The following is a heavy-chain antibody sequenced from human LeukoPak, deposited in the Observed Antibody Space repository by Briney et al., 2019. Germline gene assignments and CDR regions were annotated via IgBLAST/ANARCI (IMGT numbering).Heavy chain of an antibody. D-gene: IGHD2-15*01. V-gene: IGHV4-59*08. CDR1: GGSISSYY. CDR2: IYYSGST. Sequence: SETLSLTCTVSGGSISSYYWSWIRQPPGKGLEWIGYIYYSGSTNYNPSLKSRVTISVDTSKNQFSLKLSSVTAADTAVYYCARLRSGGSWVDYWGQGTLVTVSP. J-gene: IGHJ4*02. CDR3: ARLRSGGSWVDY.